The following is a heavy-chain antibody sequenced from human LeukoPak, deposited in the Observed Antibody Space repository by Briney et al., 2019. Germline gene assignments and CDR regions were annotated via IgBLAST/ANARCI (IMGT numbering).Heavy chain of an antibody. CDR1: GYSFTSYW. CDR2: IYPGDSDT. CDR3: ARLGYCGGDCYSSLGAFDI. J-gene: IGHJ3*02. D-gene: IGHD2-21*01. V-gene: IGHV5-51*01. Sequence: GESLKISCKGSGYSFTSYWIGWVRQMPGKGLEWMGIIYPGDSDTRYSPSFQGQVTISADKSISTAYLQWSSLKASDTAMYYCARLGYCGGDCYSSLGAFDIWGQGTMVTVSS.